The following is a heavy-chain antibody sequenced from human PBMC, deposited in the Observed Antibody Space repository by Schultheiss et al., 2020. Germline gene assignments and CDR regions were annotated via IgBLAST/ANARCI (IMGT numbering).Heavy chain of an antibody. CDR1: GGSISSGGYY. V-gene: IGHV4-31*03. D-gene: IGHD3-22*01. J-gene: IGHJ4*02. Sequence: SETLSLTCTVSGGSISSGGYYWSWIRQPPGKGLEWIGYIYYSGSTYYNPSLKSRVTISVDTSKNQFSLKLSSVTAADTAVYYCARPMRGSSSGYYRYWGQGTLVNVSA. CDR2: IYYSGST. CDR3: ARPMRGSSSGYYRY.